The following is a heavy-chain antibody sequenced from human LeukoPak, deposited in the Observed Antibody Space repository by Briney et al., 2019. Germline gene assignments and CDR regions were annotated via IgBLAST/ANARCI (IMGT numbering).Heavy chain of an antibody. D-gene: IGHD6-19*01. V-gene: IGHV3-48*03. J-gene: IGHJ4*02. CDR3: ARDSGWKNFDY. CDR2: ISSSGSTK. Sequence: GSLRLSCAASGFTFSRYEMTWVRQAPGKGLEWVSYISSSGSTKYYADSVKGRFTISRDNAENSLYLQMNSLRAEDTAVYYCARDSGWKNFDYWGQGTQVTVSS. CDR1: GFTFSRYE.